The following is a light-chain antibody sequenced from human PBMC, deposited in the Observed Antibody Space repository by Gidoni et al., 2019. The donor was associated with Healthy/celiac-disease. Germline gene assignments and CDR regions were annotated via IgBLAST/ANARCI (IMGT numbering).Light chain of an antibody. CDR1: QSLLHSNGYKY. V-gene: IGKV2-28*01. Sequence: IVMTQSPLSLPVTPGEPASISCRSSQSLLHSNGYKYLDWYLQKPGQSPQLLIYLGSNRASGVPDRFSGSGSGTDFTLKISRVEAEDVGVYYCMQALQTQYTFXXXTKLEIK. CDR2: LGS. CDR3: MQALQTQYT. J-gene: IGKJ2*01.